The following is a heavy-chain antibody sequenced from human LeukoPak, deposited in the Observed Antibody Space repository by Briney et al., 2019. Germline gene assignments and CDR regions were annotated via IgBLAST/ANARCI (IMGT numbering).Heavy chain of an antibody. V-gene: IGHV3-23*01. CDR3: AKDGLYFDGSAHIYYFDA. D-gene: IGHD3-22*01. J-gene: IGHJ4*02. CDR2: VTYSGDFT. Sequence: SGGSLRLSCAASGFTFSGYAMTWVRQAPGKGLEWVSSVTYSGDFTYYVDSVKGRFTISRDNSKNTLYLQMNNLRGEDTALYYCAKDGLYFDGSAHIYYFDAWGQGTLVAVSS. CDR1: GFTFSGYA.